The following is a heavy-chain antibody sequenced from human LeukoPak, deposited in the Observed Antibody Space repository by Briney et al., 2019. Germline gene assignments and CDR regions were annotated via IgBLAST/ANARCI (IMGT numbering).Heavy chain of an antibody. D-gene: IGHD6-19*01. J-gene: IGHJ4*02. CDR2: ISASGGST. CDR1: GFTFSSYA. Sequence: QAGGSLRLSCAASGFTFSSYAMSWVRQAPGKGLEWVSTISASGGSTYYADSVKGRFTIFRDNSKNTLYLQMNSLRAEDTALYYCAKVGSSGPSDYFDYWGQGTLVTVSS. CDR3: AKVGSSGPSDYFDY. V-gene: IGHV3-23*01.